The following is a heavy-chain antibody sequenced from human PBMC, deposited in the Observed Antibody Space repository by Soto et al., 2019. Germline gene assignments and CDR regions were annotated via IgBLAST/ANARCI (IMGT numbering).Heavy chain of an antibody. CDR3: ARNHSLDYLRWGLDP. D-gene: IGHD4-17*01. J-gene: IGHJ5*02. CDR2: INPKSDDK. Sequence: AAVKVSCNASGYPFSYNQIDWLRRAPGQGVEWMGRINPKSDDKNYEQKFQGRVTMTSDKSIDTAYLELTGLTSGDTATYYCARNHSLDYLRWGLDPWGQGTLVTVSS. V-gene: IGHV1-2*02. CDR1: GYPFSYNQ.